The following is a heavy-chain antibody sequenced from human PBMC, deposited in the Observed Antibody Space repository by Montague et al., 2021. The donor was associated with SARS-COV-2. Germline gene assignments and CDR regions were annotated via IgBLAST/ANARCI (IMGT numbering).Heavy chain of an antibody. J-gene: IGHJ4*02. CDR3: ARDGFYYDRSGPSNFDY. V-gene: IGHV4-39*07. CDR1: VGSISSNNCY. CDR2: IYYSGST. Sequence: SETLSLTCTVSVGSISSNNCYWGWIRQPPGKALEWIGSIYYSGSTYYNPSLKSRVTMSVDTSANQFSLKLSSVTAADTAVYYCARDGFYYDRSGPSNFDYWGQGTLVTVSS. D-gene: IGHD3-22*01.